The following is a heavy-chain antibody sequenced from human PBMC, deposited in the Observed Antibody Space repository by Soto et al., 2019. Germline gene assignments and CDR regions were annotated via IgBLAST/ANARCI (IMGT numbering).Heavy chain of an antibody. D-gene: IGHD2-2*02. CDR3: ARGYCSSTICYIWDNWFDP. CDR2: IYYSGRT. J-gene: IGHJ5*02. CDR1: GGSISSYY. V-gene: IGHV4-59*01. Sequence: QVQLQESGPGLVKPSETLSLTCTVSGGSISSYYWSWIRQPPGKGLEWIGYIYYSGRTNYNPSPKNRVTISVDTAKNQFSLKLSSVPAADTAVYYCARGYCSSTICYIWDNWFDPWGQGTLVTVSS.